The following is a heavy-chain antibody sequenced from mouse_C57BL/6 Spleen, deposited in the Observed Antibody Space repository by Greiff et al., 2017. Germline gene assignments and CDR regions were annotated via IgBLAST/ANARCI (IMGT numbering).Heavy chain of an antibody. V-gene: IGHV2-9-1*01. CDR2: IWTGGGT. J-gene: IGHJ1*03. CDR3: ARCPLTGSGDWYFDV. Sequence: VKLVESGPGLVAPSQSLSITCTVSGFSLTSYAISWVRQPPGKGLEWLGVIWTGGGTNYNSAPKSRLSISKDNSKSQVFLKMSRLQTDDSARYYSARCPLTGSGDWYFDVWGTGTTVTVSS. CDR1: GFSLTSYA. D-gene: IGHD4-1*01.